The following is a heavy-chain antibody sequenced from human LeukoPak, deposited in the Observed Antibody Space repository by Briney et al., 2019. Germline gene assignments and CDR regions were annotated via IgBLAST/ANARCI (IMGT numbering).Heavy chain of an antibody. D-gene: IGHD6-13*01. CDR1: GGSISNYY. CDR2: IYSSGST. CDR3: ARVQPPGIAAAGTIDY. Sequence: SETLSLTCTVSGGSISNYYWSWIRQPPGKGLEWIGYIYSSGSTNYNPSLKGRVTISVDTSKNQFSLKLSSVTAADTAVYYCARVQPPGIAAAGTIDYWGQGTLVTVSS. J-gene: IGHJ4*02. V-gene: IGHV4-59*01.